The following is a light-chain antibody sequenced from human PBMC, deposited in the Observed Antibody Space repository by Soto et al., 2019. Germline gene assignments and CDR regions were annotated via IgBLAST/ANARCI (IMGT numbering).Light chain of an antibody. V-gene: IGKV1-33*01. J-gene: IGKJ4*01. Sequence: DIQMTQSPTSLSAFVGDRVTLTCKASQGINIYLTWYQQKPGKAPKLLIYDASNLATGVPSRFSGSRSETDFTFSISSLQPEDIATYYCQHYGNLPLPFGGGTKVEI. CDR2: DAS. CDR3: QHYGNLPLP. CDR1: QGINIY.